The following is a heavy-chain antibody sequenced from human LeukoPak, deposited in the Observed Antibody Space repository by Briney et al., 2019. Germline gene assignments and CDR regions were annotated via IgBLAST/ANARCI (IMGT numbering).Heavy chain of an antibody. CDR3: ARFPQGFRFGELLPNWFDP. J-gene: IGHJ5*02. V-gene: IGHV1-46*01. D-gene: IGHD3-10*01. CDR2: INPSGGST. Sequence: ASVKVSCKASGYTFTSYYMHWVRQAPGQGLEWMGIINPSGGSTSYAQKFQGRVTMTRDMSTSTAYMELRSLRSDDTAVYYCARFPQGFRFGELLPNWFDPWGQGTLVTVSS. CDR1: GYTFTSYY.